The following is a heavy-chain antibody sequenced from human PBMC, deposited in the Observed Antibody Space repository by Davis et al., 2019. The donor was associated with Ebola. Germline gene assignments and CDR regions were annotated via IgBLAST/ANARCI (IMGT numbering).Heavy chain of an antibody. D-gene: IGHD2-21*02. V-gene: IGHV3-74*01. CDR3: ARDFMAVTDDY. J-gene: IGHJ4*02. CDR2: ISDDGRSA. Sequence: HTGGSLRLSCAFSGFSASLYSMNWVRQAPGKGLVWVSRISDDGRSAHYADFVKGRFTISRDNAKNTLYLQMNSLRAEDTAVYYCARDFMAVTDDYWGQGTLVTVSS. CDR1: GFSASLYS.